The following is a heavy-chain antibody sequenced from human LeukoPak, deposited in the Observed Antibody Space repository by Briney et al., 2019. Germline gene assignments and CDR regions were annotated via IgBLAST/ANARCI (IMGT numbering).Heavy chain of an antibody. V-gene: IGHV3-23*01. CDR1: GFTFSSYA. J-gene: IGHJ6*03. CDR2: ISGSGGST. CDR3: AKAIYDSSCYSYYYYMDV. D-gene: IGHD3-22*01. Sequence: GGSLRLSCAASGFTFSSYAMSWVRQAPGKGLEWVSAISGSGGSTYYADSVKGRFTISRDNSKNTLYLQMNSLRAEDTAVYYCAKAIYDSSCYSYYYYMDVWGKGTTVTVSS.